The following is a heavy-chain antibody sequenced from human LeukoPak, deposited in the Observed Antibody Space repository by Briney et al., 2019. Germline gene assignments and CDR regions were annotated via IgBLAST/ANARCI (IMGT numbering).Heavy chain of an antibody. CDR1: GFTFSSYA. V-gene: IGHV3-23*01. D-gene: IGHD6-19*01. Sequence: PGGSLRLSCAASGFTFSSYAMSWVRQAPGKGLEWVSAISGSGGSTYYADSVKGRFTISRDNSKSTLYLQMNSLRAEDTAVYYCAKDADRSSGWFTFDYWGQGTLVTVSS. CDR2: ISGSGGST. J-gene: IGHJ4*02. CDR3: AKDADRSSGWFTFDY.